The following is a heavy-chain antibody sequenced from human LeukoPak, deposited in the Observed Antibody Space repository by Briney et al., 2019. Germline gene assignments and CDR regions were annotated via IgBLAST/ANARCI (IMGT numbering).Heavy chain of an antibody. CDR2: IYPGDSDT. CDR3: ARQVGGSIAAAGFDY. J-gene: IGHJ4*02. Sequence: GESLKISFKVSGYSFTNYWIGWVRRMPGKGLEWMEIIYPGDSDTRYSPSFQGQVTISADKSISTAYLQWRRLRASDTAMYYCARQVGGSIAAAGFDYWGQGTLVTVSS. D-gene: IGHD6-13*01. V-gene: IGHV5-51*01. CDR1: GYSFTNYW.